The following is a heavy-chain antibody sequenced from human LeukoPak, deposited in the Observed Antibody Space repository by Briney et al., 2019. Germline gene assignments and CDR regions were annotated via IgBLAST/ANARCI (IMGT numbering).Heavy chain of an antibody. V-gene: IGHV1-2*02. Sequence: ASVKVSCKASGYTFTGYYMHWVRQAPGQGLEWMGWINSNNGDTGYAQKFQGRVTLTRDTSISTVYMEMTRLRSDDTAVYYCARSHLTLMVYDSWGQGTLVTVSS. CDR2: INSNNGDT. CDR1: GYTFTGYY. D-gene: IGHD2-8*01. J-gene: IGHJ4*02. CDR3: ARSHLTLMVYDS.